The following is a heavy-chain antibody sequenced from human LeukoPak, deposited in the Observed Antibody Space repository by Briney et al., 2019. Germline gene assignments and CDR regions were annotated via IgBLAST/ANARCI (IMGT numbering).Heavy chain of an antibody. D-gene: IGHD5-24*01. V-gene: IGHV3-23*01. CDR1: GFTFSSYA. J-gene: IGHJ6*03. CDR3: ARWLQFGDMDV. CDR2: ISGSDGTT. Sequence: GGSLRLSCAASGFTFSSYAMSWVRQAPGKGLEWVSGISGSDGTTYYADSVKGRFTISRDNAKNSLYLQMNSLRAEDTAVYYCARWLQFGDMDVWGKGTTVTVSS.